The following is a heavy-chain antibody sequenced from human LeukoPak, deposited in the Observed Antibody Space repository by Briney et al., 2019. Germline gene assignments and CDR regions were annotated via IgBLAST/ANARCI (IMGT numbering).Heavy chain of an antibody. CDR1: GFTFNSYW. Sequence: GGSLRPSCAASGFTFNSYWMSWVRQAPGKGLEWVANIKEDGSEKYYVDSVKGRFTISRDNAKKSLYLQLNSLRPEDTALYYCSTDPRSLLYWGHGTLVTVSS. CDR3: STDPRSLLY. J-gene: IGHJ4*01. V-gene: IGHV3-7*03. CDR2: IKEDGSEK. D-gene: IGHD4-17*01.